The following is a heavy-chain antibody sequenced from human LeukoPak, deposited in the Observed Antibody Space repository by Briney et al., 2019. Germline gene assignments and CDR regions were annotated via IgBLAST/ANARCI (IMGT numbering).Heavy chain of an antibody. Sequence: VASVKVSCKASGGTFSSYAISWVRQAPGQGLEWMGGIIPIFGTANYAQKFQGRVTITTDESTSTAYMELSSLRSEDTAVYYCARVSIRGVSYGPYYYYMDVWGKGTTVTVSS. CDR2: IIPIFGTA. V-gene: IGHV1-69*05. CDR1: GGTFSSYA. J-gene: IGHJ6*03. D-gene: IGHD3-10*01. CDR3: ARVSIRGVSYGPYYYYMDV.